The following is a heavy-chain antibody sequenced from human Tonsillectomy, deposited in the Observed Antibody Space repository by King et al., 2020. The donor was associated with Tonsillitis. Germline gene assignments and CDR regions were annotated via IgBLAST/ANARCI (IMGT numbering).Heavy chain of an antibody. CDR2: IKQDGSEK. D-gene: IGHD5-12*01. CDR3: ARGGSGVATICDY. J-gene: IGHJ4*02. Sequence: VQLVESGGGLVQPGGSLRLSCAASGFTFSSYWMSLVRQAPGKRLEWVANIKQDGSEKYYVDSVKGRFTISRDNPKNSLYLQMNSLRAEDTAVYYCARGGSGVATICDYWGQGTLVTVSS. CDR1: GFTFSSYW. V-gene: IGHV3-7*03.